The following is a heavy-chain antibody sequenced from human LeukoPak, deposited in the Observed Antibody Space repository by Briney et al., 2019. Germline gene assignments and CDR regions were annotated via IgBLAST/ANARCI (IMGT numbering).Heavy chain of an antibody. Sequence: PGGSLRLSCAASGFNFSSYAMSWVRQAPGRGLEGVSGIMGSGSSTYHADSVKGRFTISRDNSKNTLYLQMNSLRAGDTALYYCAKHPGGYSYGSLDFWGQGTLVTVSS. CDR3: AKHPGGYSYGSLDF. CDR1: GFNFSSYA. CDR2: IMGSGSST. V-gene: IGHV3-23*01. J-gene: IGHJ4*02. D-gene: IGHD5-18*01.